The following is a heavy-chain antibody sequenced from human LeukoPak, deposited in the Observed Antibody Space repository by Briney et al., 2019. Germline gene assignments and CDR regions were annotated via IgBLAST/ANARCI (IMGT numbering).Heavy chain of an antibody. Sequence: GSLRLSFAASGFNVSTKYMSWVRQAPGEGLEWVSLIYSGGGTYYADSVKGRFTISRDNSRNTLSLQMNSLRVDDTAVYYCARGFRSVTTWGYFDYWGQGALVTVSS. D-gene: IGHD4-17*01. J-gene: IGHJ4*02. CDR2: IYSGGGT. CDR1: GFNVSTKY. CDR3: ARGFRSVTTWGYFDY. V-gene: IGHV3-66*01.